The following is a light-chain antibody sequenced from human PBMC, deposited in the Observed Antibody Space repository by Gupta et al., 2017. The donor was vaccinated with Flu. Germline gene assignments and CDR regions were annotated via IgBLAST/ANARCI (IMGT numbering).Light chain of an antibody. CDR1: QSLVYKNGITY. CDR3: MRCTHPWT. Sequence: VVQTQFTLSLPVTLGQPASISCRSSQSLVYKNGITYLNWFQQRPGQSPRRLIYEVSNLDSGVPDRFSGSGSGTDFTLKISMVEAEDVGVYYCMRCTHPWTFGQETRLEI. V-gene: IGKV2-30*01. CDR2: EVS. J-gene: IGKJ2*02.